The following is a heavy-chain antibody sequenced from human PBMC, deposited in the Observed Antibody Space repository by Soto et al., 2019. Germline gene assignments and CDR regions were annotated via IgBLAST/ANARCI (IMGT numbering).Heavy chain of an antibody. CDR3: ARGRSIAVFDY. CDR1: GGSISSCDYY. J-gene: IGHJ4*02. Sequence: SETLSLTCTVSGGSISSCDYYWSWIRQPPGKGLEWIGYIYYSGSTNYNPSLKSRVTISVDTSRNQFSLKLSSVTAADTAVYFCARGRSIAVFDYWGQGTLVTVSS. D-gene: IGHD6-19*01. V-gene: IGHV4-61*08. CDR2: IYYSGST.